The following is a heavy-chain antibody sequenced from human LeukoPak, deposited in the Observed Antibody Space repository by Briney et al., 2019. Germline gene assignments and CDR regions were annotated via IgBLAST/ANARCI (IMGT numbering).Heavy chain of an antibody. Sequence: SQTLSLTCALSGDSVSSNSAAWNWIRQSPSRGLKWLGRTYYRSKWYNNYAVSVKSRITIDPDTSKNQFSLQLNSVTPEDTAVYYCAREGRGDIDFDYWGQGTLVTVSS. V-gene: IGHV6-1*01. J-gene: IGHJ4*02. D-gene: IGHD2-15*01. CDR2: TYYRSKWYN. CDR3: AREGRGDIDFDY. CDR1: GDSVSSNSAA.